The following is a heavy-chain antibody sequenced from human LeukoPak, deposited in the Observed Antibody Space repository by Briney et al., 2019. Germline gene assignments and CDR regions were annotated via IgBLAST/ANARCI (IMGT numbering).Heavy chain of an antibody. CDR1: GFTFSIYA. D-gene: IGHD6-19*01. J-gene: IGHJ4*02. CDR3: AKYGSAWYLDY. V-gene: IGHV3-23*01. Sequence: GGSLRLSCAASGFTFSIYAMSWVRQAPGKGLEWVSGTSGSGGSTYYGDSVKGHFTISRDNSKNMVYLQMNSLRAEDTAVYYCAKYGSAWYLDYWGQGTLVTVSS. CDR2: TSGSGGST.